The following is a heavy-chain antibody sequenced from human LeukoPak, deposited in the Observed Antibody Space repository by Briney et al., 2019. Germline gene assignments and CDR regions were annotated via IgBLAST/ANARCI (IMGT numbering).Heavy chain of an antibody. J-gene: IGHJ5*02. D-gene: IGHD6-19*01. V-gene: IGHV4-38-2*02. CDR2: IYHSGST. CDR1: GGSITSYY. CDR3: ARDSSGGEANWFDP. Sequence: SETLSLTCTVSGGSITSYYWGWIRQPPGKGLEWIGSIYHSGSTYYNPSLKSRVTISVDTSKNQFSLKLSSVTAADTAVYYCARDSSGGEANWFDPWGQGTLVTVSS.